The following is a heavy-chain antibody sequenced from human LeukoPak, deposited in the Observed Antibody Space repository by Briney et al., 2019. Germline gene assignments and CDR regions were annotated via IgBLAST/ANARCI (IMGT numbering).Heavy chain of an antibody. V-gene: IGHV4-59*01. CDR3: AAWGASSDP. J-gene: IGHJ5*02. D-gene: IGHD7-27*01. Sequence: SETLSLTCTVSGGSISSYYWSWIRQPPGKGLEWIGYIYYSGSTNCNPSLKSRVTISVDTSKNQFSLKLSSVTAADTAVYYCAAWGASSDPWGQGTLVTVSS. CDR1: GGSISSYY. CDR2: IYYSGST.